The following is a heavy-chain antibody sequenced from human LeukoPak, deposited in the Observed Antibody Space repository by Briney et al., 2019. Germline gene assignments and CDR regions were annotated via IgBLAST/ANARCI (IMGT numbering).Heavy chain of an antibody. J-gene: IGHJ4*02. D-gene: IGHD5-12*01. CDR2: IYYSGTT. CDR1: GVSISSNDYY. V-gene: IGHV4-39*01. Sequence: SETLFLTCTVSGVSISSNDYYWGWIRQTPGKGLEWIGSIYYSGTTYNNPSLNSRVAISVDTSKNQFSLKVNSVTAADTAVYYCARHVGYEYFDYWGQGALVTVSS. CDR3: ARHVGYEYFDY.